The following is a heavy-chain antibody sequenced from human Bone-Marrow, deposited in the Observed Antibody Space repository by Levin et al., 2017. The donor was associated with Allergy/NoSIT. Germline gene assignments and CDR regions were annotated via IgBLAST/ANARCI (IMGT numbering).Heavy chain of an antibody. CDR1: GGSFSGYY. CDR2: INHSGST. J-gene: IGHJ6*03. Sequence: PSETLSLTCAVYGGSFSGYYWSWIRQPPGKGLEWIGEINHSGSTNYNPSLKSRVTISVDTSKNQFSLKLSSVTAADTAVYYCARGLGLRGPPRYYYYMDVWGKGTTVTVSS. V-gene: IGHV4-34*01. CDR3: ARGLGLRGPPRYYYYMDV. D-gene: IGHD4-17*01.